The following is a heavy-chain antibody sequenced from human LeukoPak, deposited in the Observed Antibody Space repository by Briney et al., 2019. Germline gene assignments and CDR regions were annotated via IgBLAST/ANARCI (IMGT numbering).Heavy chain of an antibody. J-gene: IGHJ3*02. Sequence: GASEKVSRELSVYTLTELSMLGVPQAPGKGLAGVGGFDPEDGETIYAQKFQGRVTMTEDTSTDTAYMELSSLRSEGTAMSVCATPPGDFWELSFDIWGQGTMVTVSS. CDR1: VYTLTELS. CDR2: FDPEDGET. V-gene: IGHV1-24*01. CDR3: ATPPGDFWELSFDI. D-gene: IGHD3-3*01.